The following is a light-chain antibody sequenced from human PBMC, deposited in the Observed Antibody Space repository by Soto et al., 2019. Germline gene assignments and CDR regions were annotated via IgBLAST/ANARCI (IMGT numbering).Light chain of an antibody. Sequence: QSALTQPASVSGSPGQSITISCTGTSSDIGAYNYVSWYQQHPGKAPKLMIYDVSDRPSGVSSRFSGSKSGNTASLTISGLQAEDEAAYYCSSYTTTLPVVFGGGTQLTVL. CDR3: SSYTTTLPVV. CDR1: SSDIGAYNY. CDR2: DVS. J-gene: IGLJ2*01. V-gene: IGLV2-14*01.